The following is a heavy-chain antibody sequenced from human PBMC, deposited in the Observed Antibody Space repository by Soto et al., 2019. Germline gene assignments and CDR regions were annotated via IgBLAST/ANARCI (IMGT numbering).Heavy chain of an antibody. CDR3: ARVPFVGYFDWLDP. CDR2: MHHTQGT. V-gene: IGHV4-59*01. J-gene: IGHJ5*02. Sequence: SETLSLTCIVSGASISSYYWTWIRQPPGGGLEWIGYMHHTQGTNDNPSLRGRVHMSIDTSMNQFSLRLTSVTAADTAVYYCARVPFVGYFDWLDPWGHGTLVTVSS. CDR1: GASISSYY. D-gene: IGHD3-9*01.